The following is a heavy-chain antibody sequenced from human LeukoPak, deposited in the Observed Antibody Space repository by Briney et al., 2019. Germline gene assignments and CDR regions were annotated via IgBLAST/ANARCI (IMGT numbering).Heavy chain of an antibody. CDR1: GGSFSVYY. D-gene: IGHD3-10*01. Sequence: SETLSLTCAVYGGSFSVYYWSWIRQPPGKGLEWIGEINHSGSTNYNPSLKSRVTISVDTSKNQFSLKLSSVTAADTAVYYCASLLWFGDPPDYWGQGTLVTVSS. J-gene: IGHJ4*02. CDR3: ASLLWFGDPPDY. CDR2: INHSGST. V-gene: IGHV4-34*01.